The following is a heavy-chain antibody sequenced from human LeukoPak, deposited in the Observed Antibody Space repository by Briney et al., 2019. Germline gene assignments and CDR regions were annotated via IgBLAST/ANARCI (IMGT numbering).Heavy chain of an antibody. D-gene: IGHD3-3*01. Sequence: PETLSLTCTVSGGSISSYYWSWIRQPPGKGLEWIGRIYTSGSTNYNPSLKSRVTISVDKSKNQFSLKLSSVTAADTAVYYCASARWSGPFYYYMDVWGKGTTVTVSS. CDR3: ASARWSGPFYYYMDV. J-gene: IGHJ6*03. CDR1: GGSISSYY. V-gene: IGHV4-4*07. CDR2: IYTSGST.